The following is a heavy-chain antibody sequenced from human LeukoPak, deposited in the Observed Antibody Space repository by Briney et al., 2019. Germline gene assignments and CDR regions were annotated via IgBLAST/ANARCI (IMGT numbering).Heavy chain of an antibody. CDR3: ARAPNWNDGFDP. J-gene: IGHJ5*02. CDR2: ISSSSSYI. V-gene: IGHV3-21*01. Sequence: PGGSLRLSCAASGFTFSSYSMNWVRQAPGKGLEWVSSISSSSSYIYYADSVKGRFTISRDNAKNSLYLQMNSLRAEDTAVYYCARAPNWNDGFDPWGQGPLVTVS. D-gene: IGHD1-20*01. CDR1: GFTFSSYS.